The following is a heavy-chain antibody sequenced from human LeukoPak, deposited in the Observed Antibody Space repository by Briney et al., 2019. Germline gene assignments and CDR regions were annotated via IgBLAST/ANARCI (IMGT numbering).Heavy chain of an antibody. CDR1: GGTFSSYA. CDR2: IIPIVGIA. J-gene: IGHJ4*02. V-gene: IGHV1-69*04. Sequence: GASVKVSCKASGGTFSSYAISWVRQAPGQGLEWMGTIIPIVGIANYAQKFQGRVTITADKFTSTAYMELSSLRSEGTAVYYCARDGEMATIYFDYWGQGTLVTVSS. D-gene: IGHD5-24*01. CDR3: ARDGEMATIYFDY.